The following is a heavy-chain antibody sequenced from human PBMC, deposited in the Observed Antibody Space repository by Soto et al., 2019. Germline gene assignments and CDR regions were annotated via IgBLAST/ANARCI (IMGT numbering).Heavy chain of an antibody. Sequence: GGSLRLSCAASGFTFSGSAMHWVRQASGKGLEWVGRIRSKGNNYATAYAASVKGRFTISRDDSKNTAYLQMNSLKTEDTAVYYCTRPGRLEPYYYDSSGTDAHDAFDIRGQGTMVTVSS. CDR2: IRSKGNNYAT. CDR1: GFTFSGSA. D-gene: IGHD3-22*01. J-gene: IGHJ3*02. V-gene: IGHV3-73*01. CDR3: TRPGRLEPYYYDSSGTDAHDAFDI.